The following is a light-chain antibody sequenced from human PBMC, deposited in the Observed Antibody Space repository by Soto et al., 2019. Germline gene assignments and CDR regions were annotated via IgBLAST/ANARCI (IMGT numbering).Light chain of an antibody. CDR2: GNT. CDR3: QSFDSSLSGVL. CDR1: SSNIGTYD. V-gene: IGLV1-40*01. J-gene: IGLJ2*01. Sequence: QSVLTQAPSVSGAPGQGVTISCTGSSSNIGTYDVSWYQQIPGTAPKLLIYGNTNRPSGVPDRFSASKSGTSASLAITGLQAEDEADYYCQSFDSSLSGVLFGGGTKVTVL.